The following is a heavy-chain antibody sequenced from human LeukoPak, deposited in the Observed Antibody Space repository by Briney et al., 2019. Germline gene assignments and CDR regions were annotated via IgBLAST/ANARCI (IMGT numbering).Heavy chain of an antibody. Sequence: GGSLRLSCSASGFTFSNYAIHWVRQAPGKGLAWVTVISSDGTNTYYADSVRGRFTISRDNSRDALYLQMNSLRAEDTAVYYCGRDRTGSYYRDPDYWGQGALVTVSS. J-gene: IGHJ4*02. CDR1: GFTFSNYA. CDR3: GRDRTGSYYRDPDY. CDR2: ISSDGTNT. V-gene: IGHV3-30*04. D-gene: IGHD3-10*01.